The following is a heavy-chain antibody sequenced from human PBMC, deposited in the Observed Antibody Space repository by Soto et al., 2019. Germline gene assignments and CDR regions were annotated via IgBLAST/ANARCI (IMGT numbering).Heavy chain of an antibody. CDR2: ISSSGSTI. Sequence: SLRLSCAASGFTFSSYEMNWVRQAPGKGLEWVSYISSSGSTIYYADSVKGRFTISRDNAKNSLYLQMNSLRAEDTAVYYCARDLGAYYSDSSGYYQGAFDIWGQGTMVTVSS. CDR1: GFTFSSYE. CDR3: ARDLGAYYSDSSGYYQGAFDI. V-gene: IGHV3-48*03. D-gene: IGHD3-22*01. J-gene: IGHJ3*02.